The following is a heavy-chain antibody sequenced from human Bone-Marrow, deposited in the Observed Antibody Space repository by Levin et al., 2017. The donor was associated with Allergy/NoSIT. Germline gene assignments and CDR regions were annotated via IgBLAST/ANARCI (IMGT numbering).Heavy chain of an antibody. CDR1: GGSITTYN. Sequence: KPSETLSLTCTVSGGSITTYNWYWIRQPPGKGLEWIGHIYYGGSTKYNPSLGSRVTISMDASKNQFSLKVNSVTAADTAIYYCARESDFGSGWDSPFDYWGQGNLVTVSS. J-gene: IGHJ4*02. CDR3: ARESDFGSGWDSPFDY. D-gene: IGHD6-19*01. CDR2: IYYGGST. V-gene: IGHV4-59*01.